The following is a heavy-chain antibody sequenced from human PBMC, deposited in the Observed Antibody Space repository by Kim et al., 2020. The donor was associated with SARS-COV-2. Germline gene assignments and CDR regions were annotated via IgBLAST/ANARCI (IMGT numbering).Heavy chain of an antibody. CDR3: AKVLGDGIAAALDY. V-gene: IGHV3-23*01. D-gene: IGHD6-13*01. CDR1: GFTFSSYA. J-gene: IGHJ4*02. Sequence: GGSLRLSCAASGFTFSSYAMSWVRQAPGKGLEWVSAISGSGGSTYYADSVKGRFTISRDNSKNTLYLQMNSLRAEDTAVYYCAKVLGDGIAAALDYWGQGTLVTVSS. CDR2: ISGSGGST.